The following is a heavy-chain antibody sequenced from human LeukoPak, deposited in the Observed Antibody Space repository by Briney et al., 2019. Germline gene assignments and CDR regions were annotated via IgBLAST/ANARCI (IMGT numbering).Heavy chain of an antibody. CDR3: ARGGYCSSTSCYEGCFDP. CDR1: GGSISSGGYS. V-gene: IGHV4-30-2*01. Sequence: SHTLSLTCAVSGGSISSGGYSWSWIRQPPGKGLEWIGYIYHSGSTYSNPSLKSRATISVDRSKNQFSLKLSSVTGAGTAVYYCARGGYCSSTSCYEGCFDPWGQGTLVTVSS. CDR2: IYHSGST. J-gene: IGHJ5*02. D-gene: IGHD2-2*01.